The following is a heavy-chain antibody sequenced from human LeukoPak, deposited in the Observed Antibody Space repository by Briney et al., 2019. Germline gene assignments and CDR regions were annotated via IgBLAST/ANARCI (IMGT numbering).Heavy chain of an antibody. CDR1: GFTFSSYA. J-gene: IGHJ4*02. V-gene: IGHV3-23*01. CDR3: AIATTGRGAFGS. CDR2: ISGSGVST. Sequence: GGSLRLSCAASGFTFSSYAMSWVRQAPGKGLEWVSAISGSGVSTYYVDSVKGRFTISRDNSKNTLYLQMNSLRAEDTAIYYCAIATTGRGAFGSWGQGTLVSVSS. D-gene: IGHD1-1*01.